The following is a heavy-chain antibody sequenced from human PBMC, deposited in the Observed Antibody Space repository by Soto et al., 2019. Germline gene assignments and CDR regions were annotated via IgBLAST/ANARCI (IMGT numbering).Heavy chain of an antibody. V-gene: IGHV4-31*03. CDR1: GGSISSGGYY. J-gene: IGHJ4*02. D-gene: IGHD6-13*01. Sequence: SETLSLTCTVSGGSISSGGYYWSWIRQHPGKGLEWIGYIYYSGSTYYNPSLKSRVTISVDTSKNQFSLKLSSVTAADTAVYYCARDTLLRDIAAAGYFDYWGQGTLVTVSS. CDR2: IYYSGST. CDR3: ARDTLLRDIAAAGYFDY.